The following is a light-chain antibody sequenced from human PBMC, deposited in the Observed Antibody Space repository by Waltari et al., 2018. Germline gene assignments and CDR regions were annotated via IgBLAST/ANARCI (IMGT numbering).Light chain of an antibody. Sequence: DIQMTQSPSSLSASLGHRVTITCRASQSISRYLNWFQQKPGKAPNLLIYTASSLETGVPSRFSGSGSGTDFTLTITSLQPEDFATYYCQQSYITPLTFGGGTKVEI. CDR2: TAS. V-gene: IGKV1-39*01. CDR1: QSISRY. J-gene: IGKJ4*01. CDR3: QQSYITPLT.